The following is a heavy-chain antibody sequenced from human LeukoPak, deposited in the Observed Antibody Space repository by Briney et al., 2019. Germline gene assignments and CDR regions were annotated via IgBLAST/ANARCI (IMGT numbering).Heavy chain of an antibody. V-gene: IGHV3-23*01. D-gene: IGHD3-10*01. CDR1: GFTFNTYA. J-gene: IGHJ4*02. CDR2: VSGSGDTT. CDR3: AKDAGSGSPDYFDY. Sequence: GGSLRLSCAASGFTFNTYAMSWVRQAPGRGLEWVSPVSGSGDTTYYADSVRGRFTISRDNSKNTLYLQMNSLRAEDTAVYYCAKDAGSGSPDYFDYWGQGTLVTVSS.